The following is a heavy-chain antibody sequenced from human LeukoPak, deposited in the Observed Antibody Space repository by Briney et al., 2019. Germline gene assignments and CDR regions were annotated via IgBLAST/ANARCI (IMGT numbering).Heavy chain of an antibody. J-gene: IGHJ4*02. D-gene: IGHD1-26*01. CDR1: GFSFSAYN. CDR3: ARDGIVGATNGFDY. V-gene: IGHV3-21*01. CDR2: ISSSSSYI. Sequence: GGSLRLSCAASGFSFSAYNINWVRQAPGKGLEWVSSISSSSSYIYYADSVKGRFTISRDNGKNSLYLQMNSLRAEDTAVYYCARDGIVGATNGFDYWGQETLVTVSS.